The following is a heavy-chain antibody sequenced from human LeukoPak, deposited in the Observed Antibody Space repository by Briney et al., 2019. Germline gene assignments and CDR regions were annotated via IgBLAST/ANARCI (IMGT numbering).Heavy chain of an antibody. CDR3: ARGPDSTYYYDSSGPPPHFDY. CDR2: ISAYNGNT. D-gene: IGHD3-22*01. J-gene: IGHJ4*02. Sequence: ASVKVSCKASGYTFTSYGISWVRQAPGQGLEWMGWISAYNGNTNYAQKLQGRVTMTTDTSTSTAYMELRSLRSDDTAVYYCARGPDSTYYYDSSGPPPHFDYWGQGTLVTVSS. CDR1: GYTFTSYG. V-gene: IGHV1-18*01.